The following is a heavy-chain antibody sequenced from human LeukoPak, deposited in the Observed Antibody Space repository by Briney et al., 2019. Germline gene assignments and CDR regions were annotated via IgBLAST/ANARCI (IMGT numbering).Heavy chain of an antibody. Sequence: PSETLSLTCTVSGGSISSGDYYWRWIRQPPGKGLEWIGYIYYSGSTYYNPSLKSRVTISVDTSKNQFSLKLSSVTAADTAVYYCARVGYYGSGPEGLFDPWGQGTLVTVSS. J-gene: IGHJ5*02. D-gene: IGHD3-10*01. CDR3: ARVGYYGSGPEGLFDP. CDR2: IYYSGST. V-gene: IGHV4-30-4*01. CDR1: GGSISSGDYY.